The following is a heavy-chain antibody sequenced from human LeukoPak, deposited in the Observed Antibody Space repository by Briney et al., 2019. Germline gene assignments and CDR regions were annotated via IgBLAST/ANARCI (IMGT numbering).Heavy chain of an antibody. V-gene: IGHV3-21*04. CDR3: AKDRGNGAIDY. CDR1: GFTFSRDW. J-gene: IGHJ4*02. CDR2: ISSSSSYI. Sequence: GSLRLSCVASGFTFSRDWMGWVRQAPGKGLEWVSSISSSSSYIYYADSVKGRFTISRDNSKNTLYLQMNSLRAEDTAVYYCAKDRGNGAIDYWGQGTLVTVSS. D-gene: IGHD3-10*01.